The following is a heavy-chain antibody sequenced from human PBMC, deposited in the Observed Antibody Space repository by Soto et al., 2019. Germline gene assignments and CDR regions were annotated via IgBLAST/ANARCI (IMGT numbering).Heavy chain of an antibody. J-gene: IGHJ3*02. CDR3: VRDRTEYGSYGSSYYDVFDI. CDR1: GFTFNAYW. Sequence: EVQLVESGGGLVQPGGSLRLSCAASGFTFNAYWMTWVRQAPGKGLEWVANINRDGTEKNYVDSVKGRFTVSRGNAKNSLHLQMYSLRAEDTAVYYCVRDRTEYGSYGSSYYDVFDIWGQGTKVTVSS. CDR2: INRDGTEK. V-gene: IGHV3-7*05. D-gene: IGHD6-6*01.